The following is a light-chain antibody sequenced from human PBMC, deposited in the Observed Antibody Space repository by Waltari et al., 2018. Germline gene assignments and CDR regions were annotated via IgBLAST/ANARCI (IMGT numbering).Light chain of an antibody. J-gene: IGKJ4*01. CDR2: WAS. Sequence: DIVMTQSPDTLTVSLGERATINCKTSQSVLYTSNNKNYLGWYQQKPRQPPKLLIYWASTPDSGVPDRFIGRGSGTDFTLTINSLQAEDVAVYYCQQYFTSPSLTFGGGTKVEI. CDR1: QSVLYTSNNKNY. V-gene: IGKV4-1*01. CDR3: QQYFTSPSLT.